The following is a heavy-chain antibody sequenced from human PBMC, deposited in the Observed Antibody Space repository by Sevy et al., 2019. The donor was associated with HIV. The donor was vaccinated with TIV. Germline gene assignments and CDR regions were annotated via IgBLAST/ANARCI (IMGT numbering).Heavy chain of an antibody. CDR2: ISGSGGST. D-gene: IGHD3-22*01. J-gene: IGHJ4*02. CDR1: GITFSSYA. Sequence: GGCLRLSCAASGITFSSYAMSWVRQAPGKGLERVSSISGSGGSTYYADSVKGRFTISRDNSKNTLYLQMNNLRVEDTAVYYCATVPRAVIVVDATSYFDYWGQGTLVTVSS. V-gene: IGHV3-23*01. CDR3: ATVPRAVIVVDATSYFDY.